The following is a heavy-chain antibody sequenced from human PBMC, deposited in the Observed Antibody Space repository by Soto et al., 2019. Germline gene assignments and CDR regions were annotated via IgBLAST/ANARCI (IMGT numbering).Heavy chain of an antibody. CDR2: ISGSGGST. V-gene: IGHV3-23*01. J-gene: IGHJ3*02. CDR1: GFTFSSYA. D-gene: IGHD6-13*01. CDR3: AMIPHSSSWYLEAFEI. Sequence: EVQLLESGGGLVQPGGSLRLSCAASGFTFSSYAMSWVRQAPGKGLEWVSAISGSGGSTYYADSVKGRFTISRDNSKNTLYLQMTSLRAEDTAVYYFAMIPHSSSWYLEAFEIWGQGTMVTVSS.